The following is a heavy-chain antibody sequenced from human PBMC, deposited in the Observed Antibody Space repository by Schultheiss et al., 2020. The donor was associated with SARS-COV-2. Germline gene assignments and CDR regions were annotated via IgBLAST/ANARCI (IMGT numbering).Heavy chain of an antibody. V-gene: IGHV4-34*01. CDR2: INHSGST. J-gene: IGHJ4*02. Sequence: ESLKISCAVYGGSFSGYYWSWIRQPPGKGLEWIGEINHSGSTNYNPSLKSRVTISVDTSKNQFSLKLSSVTAADTAVYYCARGVGIWFGELLFDYWGQGTLVTVSS. CDR1: GGSFSGYY. CDR3: ARGVGIWFGELLFDY. D-gene: IGHD3-10*01.